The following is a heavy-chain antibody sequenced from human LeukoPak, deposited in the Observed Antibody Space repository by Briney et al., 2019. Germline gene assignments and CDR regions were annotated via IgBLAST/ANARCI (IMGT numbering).Heavy chain of an antibody. D-gene: IGHD6-19*01. J-gene: IGHJ4*02. CDR2: IYYSGST. CDR1: GGSISSSSYY. CDR3: ARDIGPSSGWYPGFGYGDY. Sequence: ASETLSLTCTVSGGSISSSSYYWGWIRQPPGKGLEWIGSIYYSGSTYYNPSLKSRVTISVDTSKNQFSLKLSSVTAADTAVYYCARDIGPSSGWYPGFGYGDYWGQGTLVTVSS. V-gene: IGHV4-39*02.